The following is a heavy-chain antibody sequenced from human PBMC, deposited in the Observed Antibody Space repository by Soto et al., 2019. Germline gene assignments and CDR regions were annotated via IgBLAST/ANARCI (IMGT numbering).Heavy chain of an antibody. V-gene: IGHV1-69*06. Sequence: QVQLVQSGAEVKKPGSAVKVSCRASGVTLSNYAISWVRQAPGQGLEWMGGLIPISASAKFAQKFQGRVTITADKSTRTAYMELSSRSSEDTAVYYCATGLLAAAPLNYWGQGTLVTVSA. CDR3: ATGLLAAAPLNY. CDR1: GVTLSNYA. D-gene: IGHD6-13*01. CDR2: LIPISASA. J-gene: IGHJ4*02.